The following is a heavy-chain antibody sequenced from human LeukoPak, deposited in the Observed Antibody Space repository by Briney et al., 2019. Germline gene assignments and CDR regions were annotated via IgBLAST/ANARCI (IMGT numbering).Heavy chain of an antibody. D-gene: IGHD3-9*01. CDR2: IYYSGST. CDR1: GGSISSGSYY. Sequence: SETLSLTCTVSGGSISSGSYYWGWIRQSPGKGLEGIGNIYYSGSTHYNPSLKSRVTISVDTSKNQFSLKMTSVTAADTAVYYCARHASVDGIWPRPLDYWGQGSQVTVSS. V-gene: IGHV4-39*01. J-gene: IGHJ4*02. CDR3: ARHASVDGIWPRPLDY.